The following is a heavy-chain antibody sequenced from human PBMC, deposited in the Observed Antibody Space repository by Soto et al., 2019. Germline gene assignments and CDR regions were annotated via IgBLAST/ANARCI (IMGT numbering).Heavy chain of an antibody. D-gene: IGHD2-21*02. CDR3: ARDGGGVVVTAIDDY. Sequence: ESGGGVVQPGRSLRLSCAASGFTFSSYGMHWVRQAPGKGLEWVAVIWYDGSNKYYADSVKGRFTISRDNSKNTLYLQMNSLRAEDTAVYYCARDGGGVVVTAIDDYWGQGTLVTVSS. V-gene: IGHV3-33*01. CDR1: GFTFSSYG. CDR2: IWYDGSNK. J-gene: IGHJ4*02.